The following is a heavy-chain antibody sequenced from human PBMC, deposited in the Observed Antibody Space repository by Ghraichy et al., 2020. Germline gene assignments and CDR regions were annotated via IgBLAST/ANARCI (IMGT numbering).Heavy chain of an antibody. Sequence: GESLNISCAASGFTFKTYTMHWVRQVPGKGLEWVSTISSSSSYINYADSVKGRFTISRDNAKNSVSLQMSSLRAEDTAIYYCARDWASGPPANWGQGTLVTVSS. J-gene: IGHJ4*02. V-gene: IGHV3-21*01. CDR1: GFTFKTYT. CDR2: ISSSSSYI. CDR3: ARDWASGPPAN. D-gene: IGHD3-3*01.